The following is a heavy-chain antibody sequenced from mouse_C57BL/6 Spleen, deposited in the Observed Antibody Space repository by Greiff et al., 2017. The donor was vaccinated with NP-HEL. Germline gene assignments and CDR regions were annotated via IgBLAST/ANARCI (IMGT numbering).Heavy chain of an antibody. D-gene: IGHD1-1*01. CDR2: ISDGGSYT. CDR1: GFTFSSYA. CDR3: ARENYYGSSLDY. J-gene: IGHJ2*01. V-gene: IGHV5-4*01. Sequence: EVKLVESGGGLVKPGGSLKLSCAASGFTFSSYAMSWVRQTPEKRLEWVATISDGGSYTYYPDNVKGRFTISRDNAKNKLYLQMSHLKSEDTAMYYCARENYYGSSLDYWGQGTTLTVSA.